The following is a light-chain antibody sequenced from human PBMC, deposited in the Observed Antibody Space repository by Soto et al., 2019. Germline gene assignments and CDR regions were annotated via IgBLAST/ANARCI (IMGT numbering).Light chain of an antibody. V-gene: IGKV3-11*01. Sequence: EIVLTQPPATLSLSPGERGTLSCRASQSVSSYLAWYQQKPGQAPRLLIYDASNRATGIPARFSGSGSGTDFTLTISSLEPEDFAVYYCQQRSNWPGTFGQGTRLEIK. CDR2: DAS. J-gene: IGKJ5*01. CDR1: QSVSSY. CDR3: QQRSNWPGT.